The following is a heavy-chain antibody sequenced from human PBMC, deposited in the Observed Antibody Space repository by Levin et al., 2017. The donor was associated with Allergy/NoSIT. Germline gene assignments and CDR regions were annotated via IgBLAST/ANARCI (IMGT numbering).Heavy chain of an antibody. Sequence: LSLTCAASRFPFRNYWMHWVRQAPGKGLVWVALIDADGTIINYADSVKGRFTVSRDNAKNTLYLQMNSLRVEDTAVYYCAKVKGHDSNSGYWGQGTLVTVSS. D-gene: IGHD7-27*01. CDR3: AKVKGHDSNSGY. CDR2: IDADGTII. J-gene: IGHJ4*02. V-gene: IGHV3-74*01. CDR1: RFPFRNYW.